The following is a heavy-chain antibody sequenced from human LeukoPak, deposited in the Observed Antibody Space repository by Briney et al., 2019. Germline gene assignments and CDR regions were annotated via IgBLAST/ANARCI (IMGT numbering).Heavy chain of an antibody. CDR3: ARSVPIAAAGTDWFDP. V-gene: IGHV4-39*01. CDR1: GGSISSSSYY. Sequence: PSETLSLTCTVSGGSISSSSYYWGWIRQPPGKGLEWIGSIYYSGSTYYNPSLKSRVTIPVDTSKNQFSLKLSSVTAADTAVYYCARSVPIAAAGTDWFDPWGQGTLVTVSS. D-gene: IGHD6-13*01. J-gene: IGHJ5*02. CDR2: IYYSGST.